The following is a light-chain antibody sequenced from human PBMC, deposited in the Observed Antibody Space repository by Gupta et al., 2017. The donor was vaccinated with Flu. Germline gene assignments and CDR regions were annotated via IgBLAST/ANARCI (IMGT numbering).Light chain of an antibody. V-gene: IGLV2-14*01. CDR1: SSDVGGYNY. CDR2: EVS. CDR3: SAYTSSSTYV. J-gene: IGLJ1*01. Sequence: QSALTLPASVSGSPGPSITISFTGTSSDVGGYNYVSWYQQHPGKAPKLIIYEVSNRPSGVSNRFSGSKSGNTASLTISGPQAEDEADYYCSAYTSSSTYVFGTGTKVTVL.